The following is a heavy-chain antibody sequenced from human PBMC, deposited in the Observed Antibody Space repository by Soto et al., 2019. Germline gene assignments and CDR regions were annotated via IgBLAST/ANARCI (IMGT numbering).Heavy chain of an antibody. CDR3: TTRPPRIWQPPDYYYYGMDV. Sequence: KSGGSLRLSCAASGFTFSNAWMGWVRQAPGKGLEWVGRIKSKTDGGTTDYAAPVKGRFTISRDDSKNTLYLQMNSLKTQDTAVYYCTTRPPRIWQPPDYYYYGMDVLGQGTTVAVS. J-gene: IGHJ6*02. V-gene: IGHV3-15*01. CDR1: GFTFSNAW. CDR2: IKSKTDGGTT. D-gene: IGHD6-13*01.